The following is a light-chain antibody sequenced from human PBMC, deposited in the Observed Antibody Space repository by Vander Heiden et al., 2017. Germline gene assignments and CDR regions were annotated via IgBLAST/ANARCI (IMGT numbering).Light chain of an antibody. CDR2: NDK. Sequence: QSVLTQPPSASGTPGQRVTIPCSGRSSNIGSNTVNWYQQLPGTVPKPLIYNDKQGPSRGPDRFFGSMSGTSASLAISGLQSEDEADYYCATWDDSLNGVVFGGGTKLTVL. V-gene: IGLV1-44*01. CDR1: SSNIGSNT. CDR3: ATWDDSLNGVV. J-gene: IGLJ2*01.